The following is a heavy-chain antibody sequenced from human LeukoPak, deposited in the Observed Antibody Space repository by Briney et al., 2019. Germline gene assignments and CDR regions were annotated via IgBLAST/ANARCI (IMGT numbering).Heavy chain of an antibody. CDR3: ARDAPGNTALDY. J-gene: IGHJ4*02. V-gene: IGHV3-74*01. CDR2: INGYGSST. CDR1: GFTFISYW. D-gene: IGHD5-18*01. Sequence: GGSLRLSCAASGFTFISYWMHWVRQAPGKGLVWVSRINGYGSSTDFADSVKGRFTFSRDDAKNTLYLQMTGRRAEDTAVYYCARDAPGNTALDYWGQGTLVTVSS.